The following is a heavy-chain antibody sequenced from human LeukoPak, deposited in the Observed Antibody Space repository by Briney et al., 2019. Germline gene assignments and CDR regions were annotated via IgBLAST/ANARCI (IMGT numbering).Heavy chain of an antibody. D-gene: IGHD1-26*01. V-gene: IGHV3-21*01. J-gene: IGHJ4*02. CDR3: ARGTLGAWGR. CDR2: ISSSSNYI. Sequence: PGGSLRLSCVASGFTFSSYDMNWVRQAPGKGLEWVSSISSSSNYIHYADSVKGRFTISRDNAKNSLYLQMNSLRAEDTAVYFCARGTLGAWGRWGQGTLVTVSS. CDR1: GFTFSSYD.